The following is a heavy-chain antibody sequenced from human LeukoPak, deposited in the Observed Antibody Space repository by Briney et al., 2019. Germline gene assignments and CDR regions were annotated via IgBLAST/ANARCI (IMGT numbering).Heavy chain of an antibody. CDR3: ARVSYDFWSGYYYYYMDV. Sequence: ASVKVSCKASGYTFTSYYMHWLRQAPGQGLEWMGIINPSGGSTSYAQKFQGRVTMTRDTSTSTVYMELSSLRSEDTAVYYCARVSYDFWSGYYYYYMDVWGKGTTVTVSS. V-gene: IGHV1-46*01. J-gene: IGHJ6*03. CDR1: GYTFTSYY. CDR2: INPSGGST. D-gene: IGHD3-3*01.